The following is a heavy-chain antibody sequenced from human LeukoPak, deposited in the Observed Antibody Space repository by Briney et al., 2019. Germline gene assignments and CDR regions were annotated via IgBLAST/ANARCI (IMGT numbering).Heavy chain of an antibody. Sequence: PGGPLRLFCAASGFTFSSYAMSWVRQAPGKGLEWVSAISGSGGSTYYADSVKGRFTISRDNSKNTLYLQMNSLRAEDTAVYYCAKDGDYGGNSGGPDYWGQGTLVTVSS. CDR1: GFTFSSYA. D-gene: IGHD4-23*01. CDR2: ISGSGGST. V-gene: IGHV3-23*01. CDR3: AKDGDYGGNSGGPDY. J-gene: IGHJ4*02.